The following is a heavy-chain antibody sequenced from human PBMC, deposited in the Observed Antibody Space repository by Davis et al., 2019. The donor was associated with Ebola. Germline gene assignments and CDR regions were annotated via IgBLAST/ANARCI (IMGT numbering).Heavy chain of an antibody. CDR1: GYTFTYRY. J-gene: IGHJ4*02. CDR2: IRSKANSYAT. V-gene: IGHV3-73*01. CDR3: TSAQPDY. Sequence: AASVKVSCKASGYTFTYRYLHWVRQASGKGLEWVGRIRSKANSYATAYAASVKGRFTISRDDSKNTAYLQMNSLKTEDTAVYYCTSAQPDYWGQGTLVTVSS. D-gene: IGHD1-14*01.